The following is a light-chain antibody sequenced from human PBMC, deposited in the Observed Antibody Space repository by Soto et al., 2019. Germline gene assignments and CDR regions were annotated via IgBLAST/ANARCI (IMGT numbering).Light chain of an antibody. CDR1: QSVSRY. CDR2: AAS. V-gene: IGKV3-20*01. Sequence: EIVLTQSPATLSLSPGERATLSCRASQSVSRYLAWYQQRPGQAPRLLIYAASSRATGIPDRFSGSGSGTEFTLTISRLEPEDFAVYYCQQYGSSTETFGQGTKVDIK. J-gene: IGKJ1*01. CDR3: QQYGSSTET.